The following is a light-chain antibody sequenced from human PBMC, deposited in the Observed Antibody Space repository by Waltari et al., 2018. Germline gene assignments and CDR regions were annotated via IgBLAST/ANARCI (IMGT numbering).Light chain of an antibody. CDR3: RLYLSSSTYWV. J-gene: IGLJ3*02. CDR1: SSDVGTYNY. Sequence: QSALTQPASVSGSHGQSITISCTGTSSDVGTYNYVSWYQQHPDKAPKLMSYEVSYRHSGVSSSFSGSQSGNTASLTISGLQAEDEADYYCRLYLSSSTYWVFGGGTKLTVL. V-gene: IGLV2-14*01. CDR2: EVS.